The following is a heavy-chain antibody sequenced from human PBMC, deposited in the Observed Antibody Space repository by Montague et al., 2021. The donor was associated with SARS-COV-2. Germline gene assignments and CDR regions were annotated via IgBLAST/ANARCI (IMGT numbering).Heavy chain of an antibody. CDR1: GGSISRYC. D-gene: IGHD3-9*01. V-gene: IGHV4-59*07. CDR2: IYYSGST. J-gene: IGHJ4*02. CDR3: ARSRENNNILTGYPYYFDY. Sequence: SDTLSLTCTVSGGSISRYCCNWIRQPPGKGLEWIAYIYYSGSTNXNPSLKSRVTISVDTSKNQFSLKLTSVTAADTAVYYCARSRENNNILTGYPYYFDYWGQGTLVTVSS.